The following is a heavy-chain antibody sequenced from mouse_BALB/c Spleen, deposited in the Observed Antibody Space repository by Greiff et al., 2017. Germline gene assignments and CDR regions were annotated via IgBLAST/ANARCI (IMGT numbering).Heavy chain of an antibody. V-gene: IGHV1-7*01. CDR1: GYTFTSYW. J-gene: IGHJ3*01. Sequence: QVQLQQSGAELAKPGASVKMSCKASGYTFTSYWMHWVKQRPGQGLEWIGYINPSTGYTEYNQKFKDKATLTADKSSSTAYMQLSSLTSEDSAVYYCARTQLRLPFAYWGQGTLGTVSA. CDR3: ARTQLRLPFAY. CDR2: INPSTGYT. D-gene: IGHD1-2*01.